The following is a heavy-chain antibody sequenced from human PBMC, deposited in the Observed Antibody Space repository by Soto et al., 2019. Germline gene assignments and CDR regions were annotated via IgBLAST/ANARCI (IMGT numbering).Heavy chain of an antibody. J-gene: IGHJ6*03. CDR1: GYMFPSYG. Sequence: QVQLVQSGAEVKPPGASVKVSCKASGYMFPSYGITWVRQAPGQGLEWMGWISGYNGNTKYAQKFQGRVTLTTDTSTTTVNLELRSLTSDDTSVYYCARDHRKKVVVVPAAYYYYYMDVWGKGTTVTVSS. CDR3: ARDHRKKVVVVPAAYYYYYMDV. CDR2: ISGYNGNT. V-gene: IGHV1-18*01. D-gene: IGHD2-2*01.